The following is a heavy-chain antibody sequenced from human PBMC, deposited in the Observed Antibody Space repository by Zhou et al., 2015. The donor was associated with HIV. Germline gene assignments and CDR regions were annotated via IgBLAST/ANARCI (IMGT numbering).Heavy chain of an antibody. Sequence: QVQLVQSGAEVKKPGSSVKVSCKASGGTFSSYAISWVRQAPGQGLEWMGGIIPIFGTANYAQKFQGRVTITADESTSTAYMELSSLRSEDTAVYYCARDKGYCSSTSCYDRAFDIWGQGDNGHRLF. D-gene: IGHD2-2*01. CDR3: ARDKGYCSSTSCYDRAFDI. V-gene: IGHV1-69*12. CDR2: IIPIFGTA. J-gene: IGHJ3*02. CDR1: GGTFSSYA.